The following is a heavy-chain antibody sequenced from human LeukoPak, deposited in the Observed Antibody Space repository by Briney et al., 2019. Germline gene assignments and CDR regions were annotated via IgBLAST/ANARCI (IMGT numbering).Heavy chain of an antibody. Sequence: SETLSLTCTVSGYSINSGFYWGWIRQPPGKGLEWIGNIYHSGSTHYKSSLKSRVTITVDTSQNQLSLKLCSGSAAGTAVYYCTRVSIAYYYMDVWGKGTTVTISS. CDR2: IYHSGST. D-gene: IGHD2-8*01. V-gene: IGHV4-38-2*02. CDR3: TRVSIAYYYMDV. CDR1: GYSINSGFY. J-gene: IGHJ6*03.